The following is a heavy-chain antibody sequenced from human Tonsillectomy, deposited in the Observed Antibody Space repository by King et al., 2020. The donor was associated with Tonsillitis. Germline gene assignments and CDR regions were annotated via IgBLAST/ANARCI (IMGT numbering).Heavy chain of an antibody. CDR1: GFTFNDYG. CDR2: ITFDGKNK. Sequence: VQLVESGGGAVQPGRSLRLSCAASGFTFNDYGMHWVRQAPGKGLEWLAVITFDGKNKYYSDSVKGRFSISRDNSKNTLSLQLNSLRADDTAVYYCAKDCGGSGCLYFWGQGTLVTVSS. D-gene: IGHD6-19*01. CDR3: AKDCGGSGCLYF. V-gene: IGHV3-30*18. J-gene: IGHJ4*02.